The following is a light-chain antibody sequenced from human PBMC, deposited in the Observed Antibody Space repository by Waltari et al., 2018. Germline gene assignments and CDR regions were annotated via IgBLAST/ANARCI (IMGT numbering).Light chain of an antibody. V-gene: IGKV1-39*01. CDR1: QSISSY. J-gene: IGKJ2*01. Sequence: DIQMTQSPSSLSASVGDRVTITCRASQSISSYLNWYQQKPGKAPKLLIYSASSLQSGVPSRFSGSGSGTDFTLTISSLQPEDFATYYCQQYYSQPYTFGQGTKLEI. CDR2: SAS. CDR3: QQYYSQPYT.